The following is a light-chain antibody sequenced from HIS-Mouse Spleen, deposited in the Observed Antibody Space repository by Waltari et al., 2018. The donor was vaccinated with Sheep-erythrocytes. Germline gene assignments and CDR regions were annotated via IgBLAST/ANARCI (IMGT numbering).Light chain of an antibody. CDR2: KDS. CDR3: CSYAGSYNHV. CDR1: VLAKKY. V-gene: IGLV3-27*01. Sequence: SYELTQPSSVSVSPGQQARITCSGDVLAKKYARWFQQKPGQAPVLVIYKDSERPSGIPGRFSGSSSGTTVTLTISGLQAEDEADYYCCSYAGSYNHVFATGTKVTVL. J-gene: IGLJ1*01.